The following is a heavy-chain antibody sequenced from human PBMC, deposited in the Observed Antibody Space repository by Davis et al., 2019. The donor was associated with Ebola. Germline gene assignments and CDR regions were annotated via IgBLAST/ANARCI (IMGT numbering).Heavy chain of an antibody. CDR1: GFTFSTYT. CDR3: AGGESGWDASDI. Sequence: PGGSLRLSCAASGFTFSTYTMTWVRQAPGKGLEWVSSISISSAFIYYSDSVRDRFTVSRDNAKNSLSLQMNSLRAEDTAVYYCAGGESGWDASDIWGRGTMVTVSS. J-gene: IGHJ3*02. D-gene: IGHD6-19*01. CDR2: ISISSAFI. V-gene: IGHV3-21*01.